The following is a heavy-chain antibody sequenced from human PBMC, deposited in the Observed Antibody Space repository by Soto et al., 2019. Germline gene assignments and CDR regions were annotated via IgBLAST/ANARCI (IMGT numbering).Heavy chain of an antibody. Sequence: SGPTLVNPTQTLTLTCSFSGFSLSAYGVRVIWFRQPPGETLEWLALIHWNDDKRYSPYLKSRLTITKDTSKNQVVLTLTNLDPLDTGTYFCAHTKDSSGFLTSWGQGILVTVSS. CDR1: GFSLSAYGVR. CDR3: AHTKDSSGFLTS. CDR2: IHWNDDK. J-gene: IGHJ5*02. V-gene: IGHV2-5*01. D-gene: IGHD3-22*01.